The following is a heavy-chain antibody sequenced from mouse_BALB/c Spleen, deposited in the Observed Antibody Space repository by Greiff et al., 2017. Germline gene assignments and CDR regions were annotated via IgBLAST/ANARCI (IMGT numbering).Heavy chain of an antibody. Sequence: VHLVESGPGLVAPSQSLSITCTVSGFSLTSYGVHWVRQPPGKGLEWLGVIWAGGSTNYNSALMSRLSISKDNSKSQVFLKMNSLQTDDTAMYYCAKHRSTMTTKAMDYWGQGTSVTVSS. CDR3: AKHRSTMTTKAMDY. V-gene: IGHV2-9*02. D-gene: IGHD2-4*01. CDR1: GFSLTSYG. CDR2: IWAGGST. J-gene: IGHJ4*01.